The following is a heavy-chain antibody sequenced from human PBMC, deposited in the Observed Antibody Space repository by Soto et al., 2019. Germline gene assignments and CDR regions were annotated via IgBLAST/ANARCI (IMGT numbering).Heavy chain of an antibody. J-gene: IGHJ4*02. CDR3: ARGGGFCGADCYKGGIDY. V-gene: IGHV3-30-3*01. CDR2: ISYDGSDK. Sequence: QVQLVESGGGVGQPGRSLRLSCAASGFTFSPYTMHWVGQTPGKGLEWVAVISYDGSDKNYADSVRGRFTISRDNSKNTLFLQMNSLRAEDTALYYCARGGGFCGADCYKGGIDYWGQGALVTVSS. CDR1: GFTFSPYT. D-gene: IGHD2-21*02.